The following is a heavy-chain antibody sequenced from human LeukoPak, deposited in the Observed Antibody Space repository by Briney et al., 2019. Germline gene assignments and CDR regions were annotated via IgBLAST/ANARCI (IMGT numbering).Heavy chain of an antibody. CDR3: ASIAAAGNFDY. D-gene: IGHD6-13*01. CDR2: IYYSGST. V-gene: IGHV4-59*01. J-gene: IGHJ4*02. Sequence: SETLSLTCTVSGGSISSYYWSWIRQPPGKGLEWIGYIYYSGSTNYNPSLKSRVTISVDTSKNQFPLKLSSVTAADTAVYYCASIAAAGNFDYWGQGTLVTVSS. CDR1: GGSISSYY.